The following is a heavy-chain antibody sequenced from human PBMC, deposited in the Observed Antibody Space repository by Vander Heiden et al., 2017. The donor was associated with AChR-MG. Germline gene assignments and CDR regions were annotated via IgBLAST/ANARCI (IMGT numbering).Heavy chain of an antibody. D-gene: IGHD3-3*01. CDR1: GFSFSSYS. CDR2: ISSSRSTI. Sequence: EVQLVESGGGLVQPGGSLRLSCAASGFSFSSYSMTWVRQAPGKGLEWVSYISSSRSTIYYADSVKGRFTISRDNAKNSLYLQMNSLRAEDTAVYYCARDYDFWSGYLNYYYGMDVWGQGTTVTVSS. J-gene: IGHJ6*02. V-gene: IGHV3-48*01. CDR3: ARDYDFWSGYLNYYYGMDV.